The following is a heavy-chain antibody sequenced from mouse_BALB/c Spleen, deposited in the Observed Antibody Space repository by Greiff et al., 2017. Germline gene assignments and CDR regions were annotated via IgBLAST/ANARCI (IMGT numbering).Heavy chain of an antibody. V-gene: IGHV6-6*02. J-gene: IGHJ3*01. CDR1: GFTFSNYW. Sequence: EVKLQESGGGLVQPGGSMKLSCVASGFTFSNYWMNWVRQSPEKGLEWVAEIRLKSNNYATHYAESVKGRFTISRDDSKSSVYLQMNNLRAEDTGIYYCTSITTYAWFAYWGQGTLVTVSA. D-gene: IGHD2-4*01. CDR3: TSITTYAWFAY. CDR2: IRLKSNNYAT.